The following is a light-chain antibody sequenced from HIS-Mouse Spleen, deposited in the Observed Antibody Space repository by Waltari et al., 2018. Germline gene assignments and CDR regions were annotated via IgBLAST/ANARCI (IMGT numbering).Light chain of an antibody. V-gene: IGLV2-23*01. J-gene: IGLJ2*01. CDR1: SSDVGRYNL. CDR3: CSYAGSSTLV. Sequence: QSALTQPASVSGSPGQSITISCTGTSSDVGRYNLVYWYQQHPGKAPKLMIYEGSKRPSGVSNRFSGSKSGNTASLTISGLQAEDEADYYCCSYAGSSTLVFGGGTKLTVL. CDR2: EGS.